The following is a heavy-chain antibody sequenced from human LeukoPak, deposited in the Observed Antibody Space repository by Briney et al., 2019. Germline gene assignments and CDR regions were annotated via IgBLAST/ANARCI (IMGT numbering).Heavy chain of an antibody. J-gene: IGHJ4*02. V-gene: IGHV3-23*01. Sequence: GGSLRLSCAASGFTFNTYTMNWVRQAPGKGLEWVSSITASSTAIYSADSVKGRFTISRDNSKNTLYLQMNSLRAEDTAVYYCAKDRQWLVLGVGDYWGQGTLVTVSS. CDR2: ITASSTAI. CDR3: AKDRQWLVLGVGDY. CDR1: GFTFNTYT. D-gene: IGHD6-19*01.